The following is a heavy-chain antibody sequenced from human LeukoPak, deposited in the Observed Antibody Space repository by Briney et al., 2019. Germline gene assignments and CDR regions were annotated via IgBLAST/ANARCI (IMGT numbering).Heavy chain of an antibody. CDR1: GGSISSSSYY. CDR2: IYYSGST. J-gene: IGHJ3*02. Sequence: SETLSLTCTVSGGSISSSSYYWGWIRQPPGKGLEWIESIYYSGSTYYNPSLKSRVTISVDTSKNQFSLKLSSVTAADTAVYYCARATRESRVVVVTPDAFDIWGHGTMVTVSS. D-gene: IGHD3-22*01. CDR3: ARATRESRVVVVTPDAFDI. V-gene: IGHV4-39*07.